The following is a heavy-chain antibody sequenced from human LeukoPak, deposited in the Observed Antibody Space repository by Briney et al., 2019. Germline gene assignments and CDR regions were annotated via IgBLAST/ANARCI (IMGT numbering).Heavy chain of an antibody. J-gene: IGHJ4*02. D-gene: IGHD4-23*01. CDR2: IRDGGSNQ. Sequence: GGSLRLSCAASGFLFSSYGMHWVRRAPGKGLEWVAFIRDGGSNQYHADSVKGRLTISRDNSRNTLYLEMSSLREEDTAVYYCAKAYGGNSGAFDLWGQGTLVTVSS. CDR1: GFLFSSYG. V-gene: IGHV3-30*02. CDR3: AKAYGGNSGAFDL.